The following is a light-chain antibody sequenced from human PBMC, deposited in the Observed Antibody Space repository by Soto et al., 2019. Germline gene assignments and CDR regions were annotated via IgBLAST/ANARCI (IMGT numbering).Light chain of an antibody. Sequence: QSVLTQPPSASGSPGQSVTISCTGTSSDVGGYNYVSWYRQHPGKAPKLMIYEVSKRPSGVPDRFSGSKSGNTASLTVSGLQAEDEADYYCSSYAGSNYVFGTGTKVPVL. J-gene: IGLJ1*01. V-gene: IGLV2-8*01. CDR2: EVS. CDR1: SSDVGGYNY. CDR3: SSYAGSNYV.